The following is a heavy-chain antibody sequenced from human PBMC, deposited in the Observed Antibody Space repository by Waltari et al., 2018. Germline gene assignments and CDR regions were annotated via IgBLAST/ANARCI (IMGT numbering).Heavy chain of an antibody. CDR1: GFSLSTSGVC. Sequence: QITLKESGPTLVKPTQTLTLTCTFSGFSLSTSGVCVVWTRQPPGKALEWLALIYWDDDKRYSPSLKSRLTITKDTSKNQVVLTMTNMDPVDTATYYCAHLGVVIKGSWFDPWGQGTLVTVSS. J-gene: IGHJ5*02. CDR3: AHLGVVIKGSWFDP. CDR2: IYWDDDK. D-gene: IGHD3-3*01. V-gene: IGHV2-5*02.